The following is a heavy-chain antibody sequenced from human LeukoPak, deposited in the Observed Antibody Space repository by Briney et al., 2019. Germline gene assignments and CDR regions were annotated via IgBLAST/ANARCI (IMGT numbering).Heavy chain of an antibody. V-gene: IGHV4-31*11. J-gene: IGHJ6*03. CDR2: IYYSGST. Sequence: SETLSLTCAVYGGSFSGYYWSWIRQHPGKGLEWIGYIYYSGSTYYNPSLKSRVTISVDTSKNQFSLKLSSVTAADTAVYYCARGGGDYYYYYYMDVWGKGTTVTVSS. CDR1: GGSFSGYY. CDR3: ARGGGDYYYYYYMDV. D-gene: IGHD3-16*01.